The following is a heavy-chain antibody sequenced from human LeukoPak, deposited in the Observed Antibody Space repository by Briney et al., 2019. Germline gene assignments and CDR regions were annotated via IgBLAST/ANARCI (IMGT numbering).Heavy chain of an antibody. V-gene: IGHV3-23*01. Sequence: GGSLRLSCAASGFTFSSYAMSWVRQAPGKGLECVSAISGSGGSTYYADSVKGRFTISRDNSKNTLYLQMNSLRAEDTAVYYCAKDVMNSGSWGDYWGQGTLVTVSS. CDR1: GFTFSSYA. CDR2: ISGSGGST. D-gene: IGHD1-26*01. CDR3: AKDVMNSGSWGDY. J-gene: IGHJ4*02.